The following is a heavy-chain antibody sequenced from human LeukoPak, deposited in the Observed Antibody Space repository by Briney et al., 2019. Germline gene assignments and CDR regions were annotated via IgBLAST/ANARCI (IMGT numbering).Heavy chain of an antibody. CDR1: GFTFDDYA. V-gene: IGHV3-9*01. J-gene: IGHJ6*02. CDR2: ISWNSGSI. Sequence: SGGSLRLSCAASGFTFDDYAMHWVRQAPGKGLEWVSGISWNSGSIGYADSVKGRFTISRDNAKNSLYPQMNSLRAEDTALYYCAKGSYGMDVWGQGTTVTVSS. CDR3: AKGSYGMDV.